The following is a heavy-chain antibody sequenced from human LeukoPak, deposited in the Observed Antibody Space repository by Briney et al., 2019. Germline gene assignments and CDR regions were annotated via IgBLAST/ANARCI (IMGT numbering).Heavy chain of an antibody. CDR1: GFTLNTYW. V-gene: IGHV3-74*01. CDR2: INSDGRRT. CDR3: ARDLDYGGNSNFDD. J-gene: IGHJ4*02. Sequence: GGSLSLSCAASGFTLNTYWMHWVRQAPGKGLVWVSRINSDGRRTTYADSLKGRFTISRDNAKNTLYLQMNSLRAEDTAVYYCARDLDYGGNSNFDDWGQGTLVTVSS. D-gene: IGHD4-23*01.